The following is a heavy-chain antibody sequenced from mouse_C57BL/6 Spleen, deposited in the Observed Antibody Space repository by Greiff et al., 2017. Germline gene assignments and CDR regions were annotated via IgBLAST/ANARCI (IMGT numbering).Heavy chain of an antibody. CDR3: ARDGYYPYYYAMDY. Sequence: VKLMQSGPGLVAPSQSLSITCTVSGFSLTSYGVHWVRQPPGKGLEWLVVIWSDGSTTYNSALKSRLSISKDNSKSQVYLKMISLQTDDTAMYYCARDGYYPYYYAMDYWGQGTSVTVSS. J-gene: IGHJ4*01. V-gene: IGHV2-6*03. CDR1: GFSLTSYG. D-gene: IGHD2-3*01. CDR2: IWSDGST.